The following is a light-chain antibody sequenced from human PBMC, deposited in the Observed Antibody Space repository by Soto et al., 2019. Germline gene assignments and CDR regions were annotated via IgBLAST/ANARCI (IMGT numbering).Light chain of an antibody. CDR1: SSDVGGYNY. Sequence: QSALTQTPSASGSPGQSVTIACTGTSSDVGGYNYVSWYQQHPGKAPKLMIYEVSKRPSGVPDRFSGSKSGNTASLTVSGLQAEDEADYYCSSYAGSNLVVFGGGTKVTVL. CDR2: EVS. V-gene: IGLV2-8*01. J-gene: IGLJ2*01. CDR3: SSYAGSNLVV.